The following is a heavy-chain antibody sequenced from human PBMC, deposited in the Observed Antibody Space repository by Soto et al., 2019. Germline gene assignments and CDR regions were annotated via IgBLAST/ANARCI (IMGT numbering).Heavy chain of an antibody. Sequence: GRSLRLSCAAPGFTFSDYYMSWIRKAPGKGLEWVSYISSSSSYTNYADSVRGRFTISRDNAKNSLYLQMNSLRAEDTAVYYCGRCSSTSCWCDFAPWGQGTRGTVSS. V-gene: IGHV3-11*06. CDR1: GFTFSDYY. J-gene: IGHJ5*02. CDR3: GRCSSTSCWCDFAP. CDR2: ISSSSSYT. D-gene: IGHD2-2*01.